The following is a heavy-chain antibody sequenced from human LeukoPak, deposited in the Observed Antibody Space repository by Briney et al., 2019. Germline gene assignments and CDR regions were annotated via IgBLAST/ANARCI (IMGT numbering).Heavy chain of an antibody. CDR3: AIGSVCPRCHFDY. Sequence: GGSLRLSCAASRFTFSSYWTHWVRQAPGKGLVWVSRISPGGSSAIYADSVNGRFTISRNNDKNTLYLHMNSLRADDTSVYCCAIGSVCPRCHFDYWGQGTLVTVSS. CDR2: ISPGGSSA. CDR1: RFTFSSYW. J-gene: IGHJ4*02. V-gene: IGHV3-74*01. D-gene: IGHD6-19*01.